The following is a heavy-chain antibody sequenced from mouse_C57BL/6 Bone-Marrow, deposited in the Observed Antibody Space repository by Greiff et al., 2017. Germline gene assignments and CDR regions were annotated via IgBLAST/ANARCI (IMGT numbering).Heavy chain of an antibody. CDR1: GFSLTSYG. Sequence: QVQLKESGPGLVAPSQSLSITCTVSGFSLTSYGVDWVRQSPGQGLEWLGVIWGVGSTNYNSALNSRLSISKDNSKSQVYLKMNSLQTDDTAMYXCASYDYDGGFAYWGQGTLVTVSA. CDR2: IWGVGST. J-gene: IGHJ3*01. D-gene: IGHD2-4*01. CDR3: ASYDYDGGFAY. V-gene: IGHV2-6*01.